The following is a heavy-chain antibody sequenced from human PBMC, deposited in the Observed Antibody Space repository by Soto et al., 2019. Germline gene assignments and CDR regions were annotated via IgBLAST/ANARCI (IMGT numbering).Heavy chain of an antibody. J-gene: IGHJ5*02. Sequence: PGGSLRLSCAASGFTFSSYEMNWVRQAPGKGLEWVSYISSSGSTIYYADSVKGRFTISRDNAKNSLYLQMNSLRAEDTAVYYCARGIAARPGSGGRNWFDPWGQGTLVTVSS. CDR1: GFTFSSYE. CDR2: ISSSGSTI. V-gene: IGHV3-48*03. D-gene: IGHD6-6*01. CDR3: ARGIAARPGSGGRNWFDP.